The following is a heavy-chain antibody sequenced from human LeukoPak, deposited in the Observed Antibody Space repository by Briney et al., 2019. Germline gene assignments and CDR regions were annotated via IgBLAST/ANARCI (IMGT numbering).Heavy chain of an antibody. CDR1: AYSFTSYG. J-gene: IGHJ6*03. D-gene: IGHD1-1*01. Sequence: GASVKVSCKASAYSFTSYGMSWVRQAPGQGLEWMGWISSYNGNTKYAQKFQDRVTMTTDTSTSTAYMELRSLTSDDTAVYYCARGTISGADYYYMDVWGKGTTVTVSS. CDR2: ISSYNGNT. CDR3: ARGTISGADYYYMDV. V-gene: IGHV1-18*01.